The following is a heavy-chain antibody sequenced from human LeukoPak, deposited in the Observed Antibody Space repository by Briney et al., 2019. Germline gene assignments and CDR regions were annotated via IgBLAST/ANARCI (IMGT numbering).Heavy chain of an antibody. D-gene: IGHD2-15*01. CDR2: IYYSGST. Sequence: PSETLSLTCTVSGGSISSYYWSWIRQPPGKGLEWIGYIYYSGSTYSNPSLKSRVTISVDTSKNQFSLKLSSVTAADTAVYYCARGESDILDVWGQGTTVTVSS. J-gene: IGHJ6*02. V-gene: IGHV4-59*08. CDR1: GGSISSYY. CDR3: ARGESDILDV.